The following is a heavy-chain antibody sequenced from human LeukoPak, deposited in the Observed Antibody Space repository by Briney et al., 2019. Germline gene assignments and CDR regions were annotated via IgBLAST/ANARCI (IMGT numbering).Heavy chain of an antibody. CDR2: INPNSGGT. Sequence: ASVKVSCKASGYTFTGYYMHWVRQAPGQGLEWMGWINPNSGGTNYAQKFQGRVTMTRDTSISTAYMELSRLRSDDTAVYYCARGIVWERIAVAGTDAFDIWGQGTMVTVSS. CDR3: ARGIVWERIAVAGTDAFDI. D-gene: IGHD6-19*01. J-gene: IGHJ3*02. CDR1: GYTFTGYY. V-gene: IGHV1-2*02.